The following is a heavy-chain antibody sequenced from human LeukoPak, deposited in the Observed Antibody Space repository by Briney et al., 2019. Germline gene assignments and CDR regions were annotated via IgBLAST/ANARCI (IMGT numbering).Heavy chain of an antibody. J-gene: IGHJ4*02. CDR3: AKDRIAAAYYFDC. D-gene: IGHD6-13*01. CDR1: GFTFSSYG. Sequence: GGSLRLSCAASGFTFSSYGMHWVRQAPGKGLEWVAFIRYDGSNKYYADSVKGRFTISRDNSKNTLYLQMNSLRAEDTAVYYCAKDRIAAAYYFDCWGQGTLVTVSS. CDR2: IRYDGSNK. V-gene: IGHV3-30*02.